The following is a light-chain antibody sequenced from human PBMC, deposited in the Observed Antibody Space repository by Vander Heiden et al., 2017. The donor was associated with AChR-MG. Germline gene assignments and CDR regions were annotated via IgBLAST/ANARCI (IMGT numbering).Light chain of an antibody. CDR1: SSNIGSNT. Sequence: QSVLSQPPSVSGTPGPRVTISCSGSSSNIGSNTVNWYQQLPGTAPKLLIHSNNQRPSGVPDRISGSKSGTSASLAISGLQSEDEADYYCAAWDDSLNGHYVFGIGTKVTVL. V-gene: IGLV1-44*01. CDR3: AAWDDSLNGHYV. CDR2: SNN. J-gene: IGLJ1*01.